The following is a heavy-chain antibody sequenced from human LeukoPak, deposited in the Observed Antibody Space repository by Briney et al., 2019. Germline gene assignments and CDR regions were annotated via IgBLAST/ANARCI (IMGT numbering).Heavy chain of an antibody. V-gene: IGHV1-69*13. CDR3: ARWTSRYISWFDP. Sequence: ASVKVSCKAAGGTFSSYATSWVRQAPGQGLEWVGGIIPIFGTANYAQKLPGRVTITADESTSPAWLWVSSLRSEDTAVYYCARWTSRYISWFDPWGQGTLVTVSS. CDR2: IIPIFGTA. J-gene: IGHJ5*02. D-gene: IGHD2-2*02. CDR1: GGTFSSYA.